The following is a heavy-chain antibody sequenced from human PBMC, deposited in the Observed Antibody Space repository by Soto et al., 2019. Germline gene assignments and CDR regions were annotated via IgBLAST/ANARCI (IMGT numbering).Heavy chain of an antibody. CDR1: GYTFTGYY. V-gene: IGHV1-2*02. Sequence: VAVKVSCKASGYTFTGYYMHRVRQAPGQGLEWMGWINPNSGGTNYAQKFQGRVTMTRDTSISTAYMELSRLRSDDTAVYYCAREGIAVAGRSSYYGMDVWGQGTTVTVSS. CDR2: INPNSGGT. CDR3: AREGIAVAGRSSYYGMDV. D-gene: IGHD6-19*01. J-gene: IGHJ6*02.